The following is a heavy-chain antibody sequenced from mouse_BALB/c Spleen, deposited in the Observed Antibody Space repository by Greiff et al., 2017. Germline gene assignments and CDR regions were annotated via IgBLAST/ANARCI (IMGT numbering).Heavy chain of an antibody. CDR1: GFTFTSYW. V-gene: IGHV1-69*02. J-gene: IGHJ2*01. CDR3: SSGGRAASYYLDY. D-gene: IGHD6-1*01. Sequence: QVQLQQPGAGLVRPGASVKLSCTASGFTFTSYWIHWVRQIPGQGLEWVGNIYPSDSNTNYNQKFKDKATLTVDKSSSTAYMQLSSPTSEDSAVSYWSSGGRAASYYLDYWGQGTTVTVSS. CDR2: IYPSDSNT.